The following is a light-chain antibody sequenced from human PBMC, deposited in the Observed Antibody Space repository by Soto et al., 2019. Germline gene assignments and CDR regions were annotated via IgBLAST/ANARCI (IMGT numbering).Light chain of an antibody. CDR1: QDISSH. J-gene: IGKJ3*01. V-gene: IGKV1-9*01. CDR2: DAS. Sequence: IQLTQSPSSLSASVGDRVIVTCRASQDISSHLVWYQQKPGKAPKLLIYDASTLQSGLPSRFSGSGSETDFTLTISSLQPEDFATYYCQQFDSFPHTFGPGTKVDIK. CDR3: QQFDSFPHT.